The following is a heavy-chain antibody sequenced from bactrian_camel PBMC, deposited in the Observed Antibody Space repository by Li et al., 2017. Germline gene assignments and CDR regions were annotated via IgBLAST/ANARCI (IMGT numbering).Heavy chain of an antibody. CDR2: ADLGGGRE. Sequence: DVQLVESGGGSVQAGGSLRLSCLASNSLPNNYCVGWFRQAPGKDLKDREGVAAADLGGGRENYADSVKGRFTISQDNANNTIYLQMDNLTPEDTAMYSCAAFPRDSGYCYTRTWRGRTGYWGQGTQVTVS. CDR1: NSLPNNYC. V-gene: IGHV3S40*01. CDR3: AAFPRDSGYCYTRTWRGRTGY. D-gene: IGHD2*01. J-gene: IGHJ4*01.